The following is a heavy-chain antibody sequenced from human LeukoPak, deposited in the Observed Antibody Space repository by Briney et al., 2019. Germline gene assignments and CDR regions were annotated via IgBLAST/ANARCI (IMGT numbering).Heavy chain of an antibody. CDR1: GGSISSYY. J-gene: IGHJ4*02. V-gene: IGHV4-4*09. Sequence: SETLSLTCTVSGGSISSYYWSWIRQPPGQGLEWIGYVYTSGSTNYNPSLKSRVTISVDTSKNQFSLKLSSVTAADTAVYYCARRYSSGWYFDYWGQGTLVTVSS. D-gene: IGHD6-19*01. CDR2: VYTSGST. CDR3: ARRYSSGWYFDY.